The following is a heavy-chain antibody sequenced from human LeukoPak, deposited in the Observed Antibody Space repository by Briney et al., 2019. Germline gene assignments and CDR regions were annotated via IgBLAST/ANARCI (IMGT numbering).Heavy chain of an antibody. Sequence: SETLSLTCTVSGGSISSSSYYWGWIRQPPGKGLEWIGSIYYSGSTYYNPSLKSRVTISVDTSKNQFSLKLSSVTAADTAVYYWARSYVSGPRLEAYGGRGTRATV. V-gene: IGHV4-39*07. D-gene: IGHD3-10*01. CDR1: GGSISSSSYY. CDR3: ARSYVSGPRLEAY. CDR2: IYYSGST. J-gene: IGHJ4*02.